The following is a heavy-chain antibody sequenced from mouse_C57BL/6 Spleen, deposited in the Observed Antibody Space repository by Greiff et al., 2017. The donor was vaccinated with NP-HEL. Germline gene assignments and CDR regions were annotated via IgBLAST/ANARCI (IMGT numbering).Heavy chain of an antibody. V-gene: IGHV1-82*01. J-gene: IGHJ3*01. CDR3: AGAVYDGHSGFAY. D-gene: IGHD2-3*01. Sequence: VQLQQSGPELVKPGASVKISCKASGYAFSSSWMNWVKQRPGKGLEWIGRIYPGDGDTNYNGKFKGKATLTADKSSSTAYMQLSSLTSEDSAVYFCAGAVYDGHSGFAYWGQGTLVTVSA. CDR2: IYPGDGDT. CDR1: GYAFSSSW.